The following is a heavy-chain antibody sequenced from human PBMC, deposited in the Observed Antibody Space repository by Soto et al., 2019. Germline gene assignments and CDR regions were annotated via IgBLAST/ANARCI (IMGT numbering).Heavy chain of an antibody. Sequence: QVHLQESGPGLVKPSETLSLTCTVSGGSISIYYWNWIRQPPGKGLEWIGYVHYSGTTSYNPSVESRVTISLDTSKNQSSLSLTSVTVADTTVYYCARRWSGTDYWGQGTLVTVSS. CDR1: GGSISIYY. CDR2: VHYSGTT. D-gene: IGHD3-10*01. V-gene: IGHV4-59*01. CDR3: ARRWSGTDY. J-gene: IGHJ4*02.